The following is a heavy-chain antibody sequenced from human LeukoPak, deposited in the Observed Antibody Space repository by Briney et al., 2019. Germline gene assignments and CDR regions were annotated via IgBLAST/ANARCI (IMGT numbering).Heavy chain of an antibody. J-gene: IGHJ4*02. V-gene: IGHV4-39*01. CDR1: GGSISTSFYF. Sequence: SETLSLTCTVSGGSISTSFYFWGWVRQPPGNGLEWIVSIYHSGTTYYNPSLKSRVTTSIDTSRNQFSLKLSSVTAEDTAVYYCARHYYGSGTYYSDYWGQGTLVTVSS. CDR2: IYHSGTT. D-gene: IGHD3-10*01. CDR3: ARHYYGSGTYYSDY.